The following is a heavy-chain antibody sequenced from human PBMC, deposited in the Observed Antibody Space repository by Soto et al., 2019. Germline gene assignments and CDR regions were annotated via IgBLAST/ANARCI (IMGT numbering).Heavy chain of an antibody. CDR1: ENTFTNYD. J-gene: IGHJ6*03. Sequence: QAQLEQSGAEVKEPGASVKVSCKASENTFTNYDIIWVRQAPGQGLEWMGWLNPNNGNTGYAPKFRGRVTMTRDPSKRTAFMEMSSLRAEDTALYYGSRSEVGDYMDVWGKGTTVTVSS. CDR3: SRSEVGDYMDV. V-gene: IGHV1-8*01. D-gene: IGHD3-3*01. CDR2: LNPNNGNT.